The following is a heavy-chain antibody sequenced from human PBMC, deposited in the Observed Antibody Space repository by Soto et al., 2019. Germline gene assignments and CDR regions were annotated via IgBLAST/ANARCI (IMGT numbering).Heavy chain of an antibody. D-gene: IGHD2-2*01. CDR3: ARSRYCSSTSCPYYFDY. CDR2: IIPIFGTA. CDR1: GGTFSSYA. Sequence: QVQLVQSGAEVKKPGSSVKVSCKASGGTFSSYAISWARQAPGQGLEWMGGIIPIFGTANYAQKFQGRVTITADESTSTAYMELSSLRSEDTAVYYCARSRYCSSTSCPYYFDYWGQGTLVTVSS. J-gene: IGHJ4*02. V-gene: IGHV1-69*01.